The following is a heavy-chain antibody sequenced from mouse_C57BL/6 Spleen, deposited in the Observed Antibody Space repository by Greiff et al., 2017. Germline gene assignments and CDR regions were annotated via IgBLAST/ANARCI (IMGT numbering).Heavy chain of an antibody. J-gene: IGHJ2*01. CDR3: APYYYGSRGYFDY. CDR1: GYTFTSYW. CDR2: IDPSDSYT. D-gene: IGHD1-1*01. V-gene: IGHV1-50*01. Sequence: QVQLKQPGAELVKPGASVKLSCKASGYTFTSYWMQWVKQRPGQGLEWIGEIDPSDSYTNYNQKFKGKATLTVDTSSSTAYMQLSSLTSEDSAVYYCAPYYYGSRGYFDYWGQGTTLTVSS.